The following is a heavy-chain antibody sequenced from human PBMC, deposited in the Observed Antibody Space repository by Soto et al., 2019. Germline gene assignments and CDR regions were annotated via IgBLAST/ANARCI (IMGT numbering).Heavy chain of an antibody. J-gene: IGHJ4*02. CDR3: ARATVDKNVFDY. CDR2: ISYDGSNK. Sequence: QVQLVESGGGVGQPGRSLRLSCAASGFTFSSYAMHWVRQAPGKGLEWVAVISYDGSNKYYADSVKGRFTISRDNSKNTLYLQMNRLRAEDTAVYYCARATVDKNVFDYWGQGTLVTVSS. CDR1: GFTFSSYA. V-gene: IGHV3-30-3*01.